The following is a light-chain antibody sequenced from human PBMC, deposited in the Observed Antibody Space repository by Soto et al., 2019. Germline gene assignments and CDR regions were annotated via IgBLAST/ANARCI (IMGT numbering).Light chain of an antibody. CDR3: QQYGSSVT. J-gene: IGKJ4*01. CDR2: GAS. V-gene: IGKV3-20*01. Sequence: EIVLTQSPGTQSLSPGERATLSCRASQSVSSSYLAWYQQKPGQAPRLFIYGASRRATGIPDRFSGSGSGSDFTLTISRLQPEDFAVYYCQQYGSSVTFGGGTKVEIK. CDR1: QSVSSSY.